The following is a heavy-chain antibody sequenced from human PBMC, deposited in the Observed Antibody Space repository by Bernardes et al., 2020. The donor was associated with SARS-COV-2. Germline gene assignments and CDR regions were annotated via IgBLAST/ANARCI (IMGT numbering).Heavy chain of an antibody. CDR2: ISSSSSYT. J-gene: IGHJ5*02. CDR3: ARGGTTMVRGARFDP. Sequence: GGSLRLSCAASGFTFSDYYMSWIRQAPGKGLEWVSYISSSSSYTNYADSVKGRFTISRDNAKNSLYLQMNSLRAEDTAVYYCARGGTTMVRGARFDPWGQGTLVTVSS. V-gene: IGHV3-11*05. CDR1: GFTFSDYY. D-gene: IGHD3-10*01.